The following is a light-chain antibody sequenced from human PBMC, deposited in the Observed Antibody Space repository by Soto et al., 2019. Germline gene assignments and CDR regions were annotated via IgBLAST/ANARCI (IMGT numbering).Light chain of an antibody. CDR2: GAS. V-gene: IGKV3-15*01. CDR1: QSVSST. CDR3: QQYHTWPIT. J-gene: IGKJ4*01. Sequence: EIVLTQSPGTLSLSPGEGATLSCRASQSVSSTYLAWYQQKAGQAPRLLISGASTGATGIPARFSGSGSGTEFTLTISSLQSEDCAIYYCQQYHTWPITFGGGTKVDIK.